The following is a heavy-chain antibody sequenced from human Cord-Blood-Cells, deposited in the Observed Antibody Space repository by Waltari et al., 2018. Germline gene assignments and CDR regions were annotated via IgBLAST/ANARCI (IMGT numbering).Heavy chain of an antibody. Sequence: QVQLQQWGAGLLKPSETLSLTCAVYGGSFSGYYWSWIRQPPGKGLEWIGEINHSGRTNYNPSLKSRVTISVDTSKNQFSLKLSSVTAADTAVYYCAREGIAVAGRGYYFDYWGQGTLVTVSS. J-gene: IGHJ4*02. D-gene: IGHD6-19*01. CDR1: GGSFSGYY. CDR3: AREGIAVAGRGYYFDY. V-gene: IGHV4-34*01. CDR2: INHSGRT.